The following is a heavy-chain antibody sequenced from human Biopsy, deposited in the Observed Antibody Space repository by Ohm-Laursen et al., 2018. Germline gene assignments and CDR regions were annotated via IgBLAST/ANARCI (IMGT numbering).Heavy chain of an antibody. D-gene: IGHD3-22*01. J-gene: IGHJ6*02. V-gene: IGHV3-11*01. CDR2: ISARDGVV. CDR3: ARGKYKDFSTGLPRPYHYTLDF. CDR1: GLIFSDYY. Sequence: LRLSCSASGLIFSDYYMSWIRQAPGKGLERIAYISARDGVVYYADSVKGRFTISRDNTNNSLYLQMTSLRPEDTAVSYCARGKYKDFSTGLPRPYHYTLDFWGPGTTVTVSS.